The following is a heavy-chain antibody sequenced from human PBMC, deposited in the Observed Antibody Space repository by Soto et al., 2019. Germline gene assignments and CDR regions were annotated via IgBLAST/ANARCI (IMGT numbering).Heavy chain of an antibody. CDR1: GFSVSINS. CDR2: IYSGVST. CDR3: ARSWSYYYASSGYSPGVGMGV. J-gene: IGHJ6*01. D-gene: IGHD3-22*01. Sequence: GLSLRLSCAASGFSVSINSMSWVRQARGKVREWVSVIYSGVSTYHADPVKGRFTISTDNSKNTLYLQMNRLRAEDTAVYYCARSWSYYYASSGYSPGVGMGVWGQGTTVTVSS. V-gene: IGHV3-53*01.